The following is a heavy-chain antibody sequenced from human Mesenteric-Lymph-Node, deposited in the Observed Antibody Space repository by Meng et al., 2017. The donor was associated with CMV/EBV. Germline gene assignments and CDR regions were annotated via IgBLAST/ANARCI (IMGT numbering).Heavy chain of an antibody. J-gene: IGHJ4*02. CDR3: AKEVDYYDSSGLGGFDY. V-gene: IGHV3-23*01. CDR2: ISGSGGST. CDR1: FTFSSHA. Sequence: FTFSSHAMSWVRQAPGKGLEWVSTISGSGGSTYYADSVKGRFTISRDNSKNTLYLQMNSLRAEDTAVYYCAKEVDYYDSSGLGGFDYWGQGTLVTVSS. D-gene: IGHD3-22*01.